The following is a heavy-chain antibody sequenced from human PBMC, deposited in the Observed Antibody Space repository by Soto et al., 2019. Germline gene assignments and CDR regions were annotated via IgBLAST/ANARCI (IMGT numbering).Heavy chain of an antibody. J-gene: IGHJ3*02. D-gene: IGHD6-6*01. Sequence: EVQLVESGGGLVKPGGSLRLSCAASGFIFSSYSMNWVRQAPGKGLEWISSVSSTGSFIDYTDSLKGRFTISRDNAKSSLSLQMNSLRAEDTALYYCARETNPYTTSSHAVDIWGQGTMVTVSS. CDR2: VSSTGSFI. CDR1: GFIFSSYS. V-gene: IGHV3-21*01. CDR3: ARETNPYTTSSHAVDI.